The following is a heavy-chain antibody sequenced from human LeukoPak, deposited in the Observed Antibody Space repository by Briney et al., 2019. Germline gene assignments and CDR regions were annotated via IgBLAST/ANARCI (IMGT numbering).Heavy chain of an antibody. D-gene: IGHD6-13*01. Sequence: SETLSLTCTVSGGSISSSSYYWGWIRQPPGKGLEWIGSIYYSGSTYYNPSLKSRVTISVDTSKNQFSLKLSSVTAADTAVYYCARDVLAGGAAAGINWFDPWGQGTLVTVSS. V-gene: IGHV4-39*07. CDR1: GGSISSSSYY. J-gene: IGHJ5*02. CDR2: IYYSGST. CDR3: ARDVLAGGAAAGINWFDP.